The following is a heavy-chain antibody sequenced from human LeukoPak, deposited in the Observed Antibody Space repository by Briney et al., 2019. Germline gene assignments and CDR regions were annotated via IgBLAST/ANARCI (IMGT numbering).Heavy chain of an antibody. CDR2: IIPILGIA. D-gene: IGHD2-15*01. V-gene: IGHV1-69*04. CDR3: ARARCSGGSCYSNDAFDI. Sequence: SVKVSCKASGGTFSSYAISWVRQAPGQGLEWMGRIIPILGIANYAQKFQGRVTITADKSTSTAYMELSSLRSEDTAVYYCARARCSGGSCYSNDAFDIWGQGTMVTVSS. J-gene: IGHJ3*02. CDR1: GGTFSSYA.